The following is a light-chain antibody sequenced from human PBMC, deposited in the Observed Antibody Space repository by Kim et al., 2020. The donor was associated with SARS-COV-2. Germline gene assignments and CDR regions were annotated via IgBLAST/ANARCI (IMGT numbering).Light chain of an antibody. J-gene: IGLJ3*02. CDR1: SSNIGSNT. Sequence: ELTQPPSASGTPGQWVTIPCSGSSSNIGSNTVNWYQQVPGTAPKLLIYSINQRPSGVPDRFSGSKSGTSASLAISGLQSEDEADYYCATWDDSLNARVFGGGTQLTVL. CDR3: ATWDDSLNARV. CDR2: SIN. V-gene: IGLV1-44*01.